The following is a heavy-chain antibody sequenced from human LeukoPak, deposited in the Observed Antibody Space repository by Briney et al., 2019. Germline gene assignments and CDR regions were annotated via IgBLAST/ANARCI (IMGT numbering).Heavy chain of an antibody. Sequence: SVKVSCKASGGTFSSYAISWVRQAPGQGLEWMGGIIPIFGTANYAQKFQGRVTITADESTCTAYMELSSLRSEDTAVYYCARGPYGTGSHFDFWGQGTLVTVSS. CDR2: IIPIFGTA. CDR3: ARGPYGTGSHFDF. CDR1: GGTFSSYA. V-gene: IGHV1-69*13. J-gene: IGHJ4*02. D-gene: IGHD3-10*01.